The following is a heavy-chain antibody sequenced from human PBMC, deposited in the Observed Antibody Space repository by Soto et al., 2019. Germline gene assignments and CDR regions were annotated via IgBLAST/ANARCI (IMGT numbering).Heavy chain of an antibody. CDR3: AKVPEGGNDDVDH. CDR2: ISHDGSYK. D-gene: IGHD2-15*01. J-gene: IGHJ1*01. Sequence: QVQLVESGGGVVQPGRSLRLSCAASGFTFSAYGMHWVRQAPGRGLEWVAIISHDGSYKAYADSVKGRFTIARDNSVGALYLLLNSLRPDDSALYFCAKVPEGGNDDVDHWGQGAQVTVSS. CDR1: GFTFSAYG. V-gene: IGHV3-30*18.